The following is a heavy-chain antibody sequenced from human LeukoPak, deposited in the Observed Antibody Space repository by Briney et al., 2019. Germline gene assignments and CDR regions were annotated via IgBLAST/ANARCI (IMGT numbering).Heavy chain of an antibody. V-gene: IGHV1-18*01. D-gene: IGHD1-26*01. CDR3: ARDHLGSGSYSSGERVY. J-gene: IGHJ4*02. Sequence: ASVKVSCKTSAYTFTNFGITWMRQAPGQGLQWMGWINTYNGNTSYAPKLQGRASLTTDTYPSTAHMSLNSLSYADPAVFYCARDHLGSGSYSSGERVYWGQGTLVIVSA. CDR2: INTYNGNT. CDR1: AYTFTNFG.